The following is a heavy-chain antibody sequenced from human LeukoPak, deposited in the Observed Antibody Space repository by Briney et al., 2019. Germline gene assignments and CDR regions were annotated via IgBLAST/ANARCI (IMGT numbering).Heavy chain of an antibody. J-gene: IGHJ4*02. CDR3: ARPRGCNSGRCNNFDY. CDR1: GFNFGGFS. V-gene: IGHV3-7*01. CDR2: MNEYGGDI. Sequence: GGSLRLSCAASGFNFGGFSMSWVRQAPGKGLEWMTHMNEYGGDIFYVDSVKDRFTISRDNAKNLLYLQMNSLRAEDTAVYFCARPRGCNSGRCNNFDYWGQGTLVTVSS. D-gene: IGHD2-8*01.